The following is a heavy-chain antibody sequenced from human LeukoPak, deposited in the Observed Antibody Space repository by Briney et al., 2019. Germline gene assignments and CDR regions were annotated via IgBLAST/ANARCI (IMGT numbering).Heavy chain of an antibody. CDR1: GGSISSYY. Sequence: SEALSLTSTVSGGSISSYYRSWIRQPPGKGVEWIGYIYYSGSTNYNPSLKSRVTISVDTSKNQFSLKLSSVTAADTAVYYCARDEWELTDAFDIWGQGTMVTVSS. CDR3: ARDEWELTDAFDI. V-gene: IGHV4-59*01. J-gene: IGHJ3*02. D-gene: IGHD1-26*01. CDR2: IYYSGST.